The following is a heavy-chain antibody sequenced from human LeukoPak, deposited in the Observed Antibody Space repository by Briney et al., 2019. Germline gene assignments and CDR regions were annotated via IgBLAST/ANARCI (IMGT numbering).Heavy chain of an antibody. CDR1: GYTFSSYA. CDR2: ISGSGGST. V-gene: IGHV3-23*01. Sequence: QPGGSLRLSCAASGYTFSSYAMSWVRQAPGKGLEWVSAISGSGGSTYYADSVKGRFTISRDNSKNTLYLQMNSLRAEDTAVYYCAKGFYGSGSYYDFDYWGQGTLVTVSS. CDR3: AKGFYGSGSYYDFDY. D-gene: IGHD3-10*01. J-gene: IGHJ4*02.